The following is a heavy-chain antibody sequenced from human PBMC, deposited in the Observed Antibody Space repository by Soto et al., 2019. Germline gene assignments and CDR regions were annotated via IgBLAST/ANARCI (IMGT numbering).Heavy chain of an antibody. Sequence: ASVKVSCKASGYTFTSYGISWVRQAPGQGLEWMGWISAYNGNTNYAQKLQGRVTMTTDTSTSTAYMELRSLRSDDTAVYYCARDYLQQLVLSGRFDPWGQGTLVTVSS. CDR1: GYTFTSYG. J-gene: IGHJ5*02. D-gene: IGHD6-13*01. CDR2: ISAYNGNT. V-gene: IGHV1-18*01. CDR3: ARDYLQQLVLSGRFDP.